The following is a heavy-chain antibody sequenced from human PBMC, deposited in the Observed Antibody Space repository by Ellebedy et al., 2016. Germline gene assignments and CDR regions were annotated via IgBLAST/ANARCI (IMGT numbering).Heavy chain of an antibody. CDR3: ATGTNSAFDI. J-gene: IGHJ3*02. D-gene: IGHD1-1*01. V-gene: IGHV4-59*01. CDR2: ISYTGAT. Sequence: SETLSLXXSVSGAPISNYFWAWIRQPPGRGLEWIAYISYTGATHYNASLNSRVTMSRDTSKNHLSLSLLSVTSADTAVYYCATGTNSAFDIWGPGTMVAVSS. CDR1: GAPISNYF.